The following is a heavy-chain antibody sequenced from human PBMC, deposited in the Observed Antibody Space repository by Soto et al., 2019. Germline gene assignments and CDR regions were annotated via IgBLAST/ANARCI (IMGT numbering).Heavy chain of an antibody. CDR3: ARGTIAAALEPPQYGMDV. CDR1: GFTFSSYG. D-gene: IGHD6-13*01. V-gene: IGHV3-33*01. J-gene: IGHJ6*02. Sequence: QVQLVESGGGVVQPGRSLRLSCAASGFTFSSYGMHWVRQAPGKGLEWVAVIWYDGSNKYYADSVKGRFTISRDNSKNTLYLQMNSLRAEDTAVYYCARGTIAAALEPPQYGMDVWGQGTTVTVSS. CDR2: IWYDGSNK.